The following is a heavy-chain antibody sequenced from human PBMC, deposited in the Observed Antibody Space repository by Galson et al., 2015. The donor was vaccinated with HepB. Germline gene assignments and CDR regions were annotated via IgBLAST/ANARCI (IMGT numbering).Heavy chain of an antibody. CDR2: ISYDGSNK. J-gene: IGHJ4*02. CDR3: ARGGGRGGGYSGYDGDIDY. D-gene: IGHD5-12*01. Sequence: SLRLSCAASGFTFSSYAMHWVRQAPGKGLEWVAVISYDGSNKYYADSVKGRFTISRYNSKNTLYLQMNSLRAEDTALYYCARGGGRGGGYSGYDGDIDYWGQGTLVTVSS. V-gene: IGHV3-30*04. CDR1: GFTFSSYA.